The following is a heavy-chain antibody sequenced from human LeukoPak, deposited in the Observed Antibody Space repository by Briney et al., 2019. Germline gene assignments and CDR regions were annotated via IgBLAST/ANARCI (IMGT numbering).Heavy chain of an antibody. Sequence: SVKVSCKASGGTFSNYAISWVRQAPGQGLEWMGRIIPIFGTANYAQKFQGRVTITTDESTSTAYMELSSLRSEDTAVYYCARDGITIFGVVKDPFDYWGQGTLVTVSS. CDR1: GGTFSNYA. D-gene: IGHD3-3*01. V-gene: IGHV1-69*05. J-gene: IGHJ4*02. CDR2: IIPIFGTA. CDR3: ARDGITIFGVVKDPFDY.